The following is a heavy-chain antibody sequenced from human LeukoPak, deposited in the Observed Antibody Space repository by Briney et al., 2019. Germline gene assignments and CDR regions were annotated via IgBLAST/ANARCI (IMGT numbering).Heavy chain of an antibody. J-gene: IGHJ6*02. CDR2: ISAYNGNT. CDR1: GYTFTSYG. D-gene: IGHD6-19*01. V-gene: IGHV1-18*01. Sequence: GASVKVSCKASGYTFTSYGISWVRQAPGQGLEWMGWISAYNGNTNYAQKLQGGVTMTTDTSTSTAYMELRSLRSDDTAVYYCARDLGIAVAGTSVWYYYYYGMDVWGQGTTVTVSS. CDR3: ARDLGIAVAGTSVWYYYYYGMDV.